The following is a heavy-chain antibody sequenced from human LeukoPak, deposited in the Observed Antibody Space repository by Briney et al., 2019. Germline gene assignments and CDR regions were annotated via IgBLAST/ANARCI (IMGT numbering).Heavy chain of an antibody. D-gene: IGHD2-8*01. J-gene: IGHJ3*02. CDR1: GFTFSNYA. CDR3: SKGIVPGAFDI. Sequence: GGSLRLSCAASGFTFSNYAMNWVRQAPGKGLEWVLDITGSGGNTHYADSVKGRFTISRDISKNTLYLQMTSLRAEDTAVYYCSKGIVPGAFDIWGQGTMVTVSS. CDR2: ITGSGGNT. V-gene: IGHV3-23*01.